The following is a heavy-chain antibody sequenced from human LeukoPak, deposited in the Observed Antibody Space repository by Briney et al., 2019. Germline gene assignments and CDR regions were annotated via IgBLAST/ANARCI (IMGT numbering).Heavy chain of an antibody. V-gene: IGHV1-2*02. Sequence: ASVKVSCKASAYTXTGYYIHWVRQAPGQGLEWMGWINPNSGSTKYAQRFQGRVTMTRDTSISTAYMELSRLTSDDTAVYYCARWPVTGDDAFDIWGQGTMVTVSS. CDR1: AYTXTGYY. CDR2: INPNSGST. CDR3: ARWPVTGDDAFDI. J-gene: IGHJ3*02. D-gene: IGHD7-27*01.